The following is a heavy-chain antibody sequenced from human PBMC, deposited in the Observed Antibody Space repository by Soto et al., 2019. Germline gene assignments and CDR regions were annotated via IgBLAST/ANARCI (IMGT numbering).Heavy chain of an antibody. CDR3: ARHNSSGCPIYYCYGMDV. V-gene: IGHV4-39*01. Sequence: QLQLQESGPGLVKPSETLSLTCTVSGGSISSSSYYWGWIRQPPGKGLEWIGSIYYSGSTYYNPSLKSRVTVSVDTSKNQFSLKLSSVTAADTALYYLARHNSSGCPIYYCYGMDVWGQGTTVTVSS. D-gene: IGHD6-19*01. CDR2: IYYSGST. J-gene: IGHJ6*02. CDR1: GGSISSSSYY.